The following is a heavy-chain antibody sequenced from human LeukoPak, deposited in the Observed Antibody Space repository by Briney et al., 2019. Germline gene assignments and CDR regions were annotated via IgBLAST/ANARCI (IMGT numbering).Heavy chain of an antibody. CDR2: IYSGGST. Sequence: PGGSLRLSCAASGFTVSSNYMSWVRQAPGKGLEWVSVIYSGGSTYYADSVKGRFTISRDSSKNTLYLQMNSLRAEDTAVYYCARGMQWLVLGDWGQGTLVTVSS. CDR1: GFTVSSNY. CDR3: ARGMQWLVLGD. D-gene: IGHD6-19*01. J-gene: IGHJ4*02. V-gene: IGHV3-53*01.